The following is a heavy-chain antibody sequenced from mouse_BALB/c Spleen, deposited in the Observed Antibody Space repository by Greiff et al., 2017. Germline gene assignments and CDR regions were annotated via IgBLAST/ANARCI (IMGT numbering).Heavy chain of an antibody. CDR2: INPSTGYT. V-gene: IGHV1-7*01. Sequence: VQLQQSGAELAKPGASVKMSCKASGYTFTSYWMPWVKQRPGQGLEWIGYINPSTGYTEYNQKFKDKATLTADKSSSTAYMQLSSLTSEDSAVYYCASNYYYGRGYFDVWGAGTTVTVSS. CDR1: GYTFTSYW. J-gene: IGHJ1*01. CDR3: ASNYYYGRGYFDV. D-gene: IGHD1-1*01.